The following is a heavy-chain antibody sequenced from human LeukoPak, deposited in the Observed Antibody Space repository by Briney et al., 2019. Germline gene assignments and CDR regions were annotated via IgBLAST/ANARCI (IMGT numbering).Heavy chain of an antibody. CDR2: DEKTGGRA. CDR3: AKQRGALIQQWYFDY. J-gene: IGHJ4*02. V-gene: IGHV3-23*01. D-gene: IGHD5-18*01. CDR1: GFKFRDYA. Sequence: GGSLRLSCAASGFKFRDYAMSWVRQAPGKGLEWVSTDEKTGGRAYYADSVKGRFTVSRDNSKNTLYLQMNSLRAEDTALYYCAKQRGALIQQWYFDYWGQGTLVTVSS.